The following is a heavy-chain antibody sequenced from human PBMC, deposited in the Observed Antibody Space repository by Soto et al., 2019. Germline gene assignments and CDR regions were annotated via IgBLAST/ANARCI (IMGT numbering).Heavy chain of an antibody. Sequence: QLQLQESGPGLVKPSETLSLTCTVSGGSLSSSSYYWGWIRQPPGKGLEWIGSIYYSGSTYSNPSLKIRVTISVDTSKNQFSLKLSSVTAADTAVYYCARQNYDFWSGYYTDYWGQGTLVTVAS. D-gene: IGHD3-3*01. J-gene: IGHJ4*02. V-gene: IGHV4-39*01. CDR3: ARQNYDFWSGYYTDY. CDR2: IYYSGST. CDR1: GGSLSSSSYY.